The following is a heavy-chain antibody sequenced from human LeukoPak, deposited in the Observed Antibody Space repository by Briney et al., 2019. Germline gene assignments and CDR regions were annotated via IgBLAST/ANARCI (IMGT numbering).Heavy chain of an antibody. CDR2: INPNSGGT. V-gene: IGHV1-2*06. Sequence: GASVKVSCKVSGYTLTELSMHWVRQAPGQGLEWMGRINPNSGGTNYAQKFQGRVTMTRDTSISTAYMELSRLRSDDTAVYYCARDKYYYGSGSRPLDYWGQGTLVTVSS. J-gene: IGHJ4*02. D-gene: IGHD3-10*01. CDR3: ARDKYYYGSGSRPLDY. CDR1: GYTLTELS.